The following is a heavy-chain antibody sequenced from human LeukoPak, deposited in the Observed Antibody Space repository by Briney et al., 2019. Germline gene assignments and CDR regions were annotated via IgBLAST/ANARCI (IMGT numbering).Heavy chain of an antibody. D-gene: IGHD1-1*01. Sequence: GASVKVSCKASGYTFTDHYIHWVRQAPGQGLEWMGWINPTNGDTDSPQKFQGRVTMTRDRSISAASMELSRLRSDDTAVYYCARVIVGTTLGWFDPWGQGTLVTVSS. J-gene: IGHJ5*02. CDR3: ARVIVGTTLGWFDP. CDR2: INPTNGDT. V-gene: IGHV1-2*02. CDR1: GYTFTDHY.